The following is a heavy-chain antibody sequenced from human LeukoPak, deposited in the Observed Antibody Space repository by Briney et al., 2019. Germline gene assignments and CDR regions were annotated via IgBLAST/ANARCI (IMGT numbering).Heavy chain of an antibody. CDR1: GFTLSSYA. CDR2: IKSKTDGGTT. V-gene: IGHV3-15*05. J-gene: IGHJ6*04. CDR3: TTYNV. Sequence: GGSLRLSCAASGFTLSSYAMTWVRQAPGKGLEWVGRIKSKTDGGTTHYAAPVKGRFTISRDDSKNTLYLQMNSLQTEDTAMYYCTTYNVWGKGTTVTVSS.